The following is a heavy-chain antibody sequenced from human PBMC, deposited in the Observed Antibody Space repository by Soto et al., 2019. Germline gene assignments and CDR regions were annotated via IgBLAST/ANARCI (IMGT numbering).Heavy chain of an antibody. V-gene: IGHV3-30*03. D-gene: IGHD2-8*01. CDR2: MSHDGSKT. J-gene: IGHJ4*02. CDR3: ASGQCCTNCYIFEY. CDR1: GFTFSSYG. Sequence: QVQLVESGGGVVQPGTSLRLSCAASGFTFSSYGFHWVRQAPGKGLEWVTLMSHDGSKTFYADSVKGRFTISRDNSKNTLYLQMNSLKAEDTAVYYCASGQCCTNCYIFEYWGQGTLVTVSS.